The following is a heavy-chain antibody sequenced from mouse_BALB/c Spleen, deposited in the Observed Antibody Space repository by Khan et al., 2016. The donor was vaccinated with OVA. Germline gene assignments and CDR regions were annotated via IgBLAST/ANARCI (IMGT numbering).Heavy chain of an antibody. CDR3: DRQPYYHYNIMDY. Sequence: VELVESGPGLVAPSQSLSITCTISGFSLTNYGVHWVRQPPGKGLAWLVVIWSDGSTTYNSALKSRLTISKDNSKSQVFLKMNRLQTDDTAMYFCDRQPYYHYNIMDYWGQGTTVTVAS. CDR1: GFSLTNYG. D-gene: IGHD2-10*01. J-gene: IGHJ4*01. CDR2: IWSDGST. V-gene: IGHV2-6-1*01.